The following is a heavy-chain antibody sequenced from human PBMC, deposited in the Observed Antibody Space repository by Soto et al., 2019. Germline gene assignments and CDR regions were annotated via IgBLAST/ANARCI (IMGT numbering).Heavy chain of an antibody. J-gene: IGHJ5*02. CDR3: ARGRLGYCSGVSCYTDNWFDP. Sequence: AVQVSCMASGGTLIKYAISRVRQARGQEREWMGGIIPIFGTANYAQKFQGRVTITADESTSTAYRELSSLRSEDTAGYYCARGRLGYCSGVSCYTDNWFDPWGQGTLVTVSS. D-gene: IGHD2-15*01. CDR2: IIPIFGTA. CDR1: GGTLIKYA. V-gene: IGHV1-69*13.